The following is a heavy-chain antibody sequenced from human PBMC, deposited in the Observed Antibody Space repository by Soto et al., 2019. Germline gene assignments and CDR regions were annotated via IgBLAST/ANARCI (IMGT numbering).Heavy chain of an antibody. Sequence: SETLSLTCTVSGGSISSSSYYWGWIRQPPGKGLEWIGSIYYSGSTYYNPSLKSRVTISVDTSKNQFSLKLSSVTAADTAVYYCARGRSSSWYGFPRGGRNLDYRGQGTPVTVSS. D-gene: IGHD6-13*01. CDR1: GGSISSSSYY. J-gene: IGHJ4*02. V-gene: IGHV4-39*01. CDR3: ARGRSSSWYGFPRGGRNLDY. CDR2: IYYSGST.